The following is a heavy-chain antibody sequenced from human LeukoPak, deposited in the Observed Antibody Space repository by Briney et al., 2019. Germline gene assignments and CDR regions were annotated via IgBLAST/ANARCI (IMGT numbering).Heavy chain of an antibody. V-gene: IGHV5-51*01. Sequence: GESLKISCKGSGYKFTSYWIGWVRQMPGKGLEWMGIIYPGDSDTRYSPSFQGQVTISADKSISTAYLQWSSLKASATAMYYCARLRWYSSSWTEIDYWGQGTLVTVSS. CDR3: ARLRWYSSSWTEIDY. CDR2: IYPGDSDT. D-gene: IGHD6-13*01. J-gene: IGHJ4*02. CDR1: GYKFTSYW.